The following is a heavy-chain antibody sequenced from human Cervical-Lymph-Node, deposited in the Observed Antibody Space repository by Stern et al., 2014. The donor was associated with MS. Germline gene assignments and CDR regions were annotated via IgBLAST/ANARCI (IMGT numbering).Heavy chain of an antibody. CDR2: IYPVDSDT. CDR3: ARDYGDYAFDY. J-gene: IGHJ4*02. V-gene: IGHV5-51*01. D-gene: IGHD4-17*01. CDR1: GYSFTANW. Sequence: EVQLVESGAEVKKPGESLKISCKGSGYSFTANWIAWVRQMPGKGLEWMAIIYPVDSDTRYSPSFQGQVTISADKSISTAYLQWSSLKASDTAMYYCARDYGDYAFDYWGQGTLVTVSS.